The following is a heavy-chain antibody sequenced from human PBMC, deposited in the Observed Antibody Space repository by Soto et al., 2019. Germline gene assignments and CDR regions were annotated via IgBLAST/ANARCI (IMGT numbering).Heavy chain of an antibody. CDR1: GFPFSSYW. CDR3: ARGGVSTRTFDY. CDR2: IKQDGSEK. V-gene: IGHV3-7*03. Sequence: PGGSLRLSCVASGFPFSSYWMSWVRQAPGKGLEWVANIKQDGSEKYYVDSLKGRFTISRDNAKNSLYLQMNSLRAEDTAVYYCARGGVSTRTFDYWGQGTPVTVSS. D-gene: IGHD3-3*01. J-gene: IGHJ4*02.